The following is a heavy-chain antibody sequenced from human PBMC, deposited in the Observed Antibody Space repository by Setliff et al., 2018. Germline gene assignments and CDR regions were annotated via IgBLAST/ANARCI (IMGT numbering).Heavy chain of an antibody. J-gene: IGHJ4*02. Sequence: ASVKVSCKASGYTFTSHYMHWVRQAPGLGLEWMGTINPSSGRTSYAEKFQGRVTMTRDTYTSTVYMDMNSLRAEDTAVYSCARPFSYTSGWYVYGYWGQGTLVTVSS. CDR2: INPSSGRT. V-gene: IGHV1-46*01. CDR1: GYTFTSHY. CDR3: ARPFSYTSGWYVYGY. D-gene: IGHD6-19*01.